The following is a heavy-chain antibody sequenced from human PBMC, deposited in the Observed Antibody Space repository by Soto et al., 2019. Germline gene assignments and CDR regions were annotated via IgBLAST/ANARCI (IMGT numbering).Heavy chain of an antibody. V-gene: IGHV3-30*18. CDR1: GFTFRSYH. J-gene: IGHJ4*02. Sequence: PGGALGLSCAGPGFTFRSYHSPWVRPGPGKGPEWVAIISYDGSNKYYADSVQGRFTISRDNSKNTLYLQMNSLRAEDTAVYYCAKDHGSGTYYQFDSWGQGTQVTVSS. D-gene: IGHD3-10*01. CDR3: AKDHGSGTYYQFDS. CDR2: ISYDGSNK.